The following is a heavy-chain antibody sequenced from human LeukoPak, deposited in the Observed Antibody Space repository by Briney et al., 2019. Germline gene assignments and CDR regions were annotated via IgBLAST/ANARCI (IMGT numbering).Heavy chain of an antibody. J-gene: IGHJ3*02. Sequence: GASVKVSCKASGYTFTSYGISWVRQAPGQGLEWMGWISAYNGNTNYAQKLQGRVTMTTDTSTSTAYMELRSLRSDDTAVYYCARVNNYYGSGSYYGDAFDIWGQGTMVTVSS. CDR3: ARVNNYYGSGSYYGDAFDI. D-gene: IGHD3-10*01. CDR1: GYTFTSYG. CDR2: ISAYNGNT. V-gene: IGHV1-18*01.